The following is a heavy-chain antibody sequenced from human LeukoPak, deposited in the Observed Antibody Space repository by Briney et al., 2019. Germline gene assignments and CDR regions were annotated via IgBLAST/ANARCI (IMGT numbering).Heavy chain of an antibody. CDR3: ARDSEGYSSS. Sequence: SETLSLTCTVSGGSISSYYWSWVRQPPGKGLEWIGYIHYSGSPNYNPSLQSRVTISVDTSKNQFSLKLSSVTAADTAVYYCARDSEGYSSSWGQGTLVTVSS. CDR1: GGSISSYY. J-gene: IGHJ4*02. V-gene: IGHV4-59*12. D-gene: IGHD6-13*01. CDR2: IHYSGSP.